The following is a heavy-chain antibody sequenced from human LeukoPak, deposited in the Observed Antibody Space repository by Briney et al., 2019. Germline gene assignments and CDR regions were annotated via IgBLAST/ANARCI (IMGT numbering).Heavy chain of an antibody. CDR1: GYTFTSYG. D-gene: IGHD3-22*01. CDR2: ISAYNGNT. Sequence: ASVKVSCKASGYTFTSYGISWVRQAPGQGLEWMEWISAYNGNTNYAQKLQGRVTMTTDTSTSTAYMELRSLRSDDTAVYYCARDRLRYYDSSGYAYWGQGTLVTVSS. J-gene: IGHJ4*02. CDR3: ARDRLRYYDSSGYAY. V-gene: IGHV1-18*01.